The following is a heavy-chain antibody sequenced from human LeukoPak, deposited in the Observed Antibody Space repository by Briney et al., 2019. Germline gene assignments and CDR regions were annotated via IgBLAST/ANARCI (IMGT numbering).Heavy chain of an antibody. J-gene: IGHJ4*02. CDR2: ISSSSYI. Sequence: GGSLRLSCAASGFTFSSYSMNWVRQAPGKGLEWVSSISSSSYIYYADSVKGRFTISRDNAKSSLYLQMNSLRAEDTAVYYCARDGCSSTSCYFFDYWGQGTLVTVSS. V-gene: IGHV3-21*01. CDR3: ARDGCSSTSCYFFDY. CDR1: GFTFSSYS. D-gene: IGHD2-2*01.